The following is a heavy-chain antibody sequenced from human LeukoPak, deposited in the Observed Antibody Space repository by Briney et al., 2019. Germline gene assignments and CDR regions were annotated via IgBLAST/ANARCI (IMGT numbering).Heavy chain of an antibody. CDR1: GFTVSSNY. D-gene: IGHD6-19*01. CDR3: AKDIGSGWYIRQGYYGMDV. J-gene: IGHJ6*02. CDR2: ISWNSGSI. V-gene: IGHV3-9*01. Sequence: PGGSLRLSCAASGFTVSSNYMSWVRQAPGKGLEWVSGISWNSGSIGYADSVKGRFTISRDNAKNSLYLQMNSLRAEDTALYYCAKDIGSGWYIRQGYYGMDVWGQGTTVTVSS.